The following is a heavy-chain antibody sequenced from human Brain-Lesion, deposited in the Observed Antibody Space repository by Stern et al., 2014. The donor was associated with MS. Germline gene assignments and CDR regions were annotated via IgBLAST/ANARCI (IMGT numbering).Heavy chain of an antibody. CDR2: LTYDGSK. D-gene: IGHD2/OR15-2a*01. V-gene: IGHV3-30*18. CDR3: AKDRQYLTFFFDF. J-gene: IGHJ4*02. Sequence: VQLVESGGGGVKPGRTQKLSCTASGFSFGSFGKHWVGHAPGKRTEWVAILTYDGSKDYADSVKGRFAIPRDNSKNTLYLQMNSLRAEDTAVYYCAKDRQYLTFFFDFWGQGSLVTVSS. CDR1: GFSFGSFG.